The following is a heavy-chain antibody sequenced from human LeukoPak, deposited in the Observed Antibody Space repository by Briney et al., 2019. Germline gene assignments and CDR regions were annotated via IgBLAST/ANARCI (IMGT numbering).Heavy chain of an antibody. CDR3: ARWPKRVVITNYYFDY. CDR1: GFTFSSYS. Sequence: GGSLRLSCAASGFTFSSYSMNWVRQAPGKGLEWVSSISSSSSYIYYADSVKGRFTISRDNAKNSLYLQMNSLRAEDTAVYYCARWPKRVVITNYYFDYWGQGTLVTVSS. V-gene: IGHV3-21*01. D-gene: IGHD3-3*01. J-gene: IGHJ4*02. CDR2: ISSSSSYI.